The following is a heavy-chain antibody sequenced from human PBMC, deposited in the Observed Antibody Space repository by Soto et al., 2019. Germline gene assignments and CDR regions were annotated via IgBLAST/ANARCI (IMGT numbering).Heavy chain of an antibody. V-gene: IGHV3-48*03. D-gene: IGHD3-16*02. Sequence: GGSLRLSCAASGFTFSSYEMNWVRQAPGRGLEWVSYISSSGSTIYYADSVKGRFTISRDNAKNSLYLQMNSLRAEDTAVYYCARGTYYDYVWGSYRYTPNWFDPWGQGTLVTVSS. CDR1: GFTFSSYE. J-gene: IGHJ5*02. CDR2: ISSSGSTI. CDR3: ARGTYYDYVWGSYRYTPNWFDP.